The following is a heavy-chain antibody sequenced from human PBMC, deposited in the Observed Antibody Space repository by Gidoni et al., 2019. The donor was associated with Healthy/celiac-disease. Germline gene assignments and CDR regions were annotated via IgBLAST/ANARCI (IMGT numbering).Heavy chain of an antibody. CDR1: GGSISSSSYY. J-gene: IGHJ1*01. CDR2: IYYSGST. V-gene: IGHV4-39*01. Sequence: QLQLQESGPGLVKPSETLSLTCTGSGGSISSSSYYWGWIRQPPGKGLEWIGSIYYSGSTYYNPSLKSRVTISVDTSKNQFSLKLSSVTAADTAVYYCARLALIPSKYQYFQHWGQGTLVTVSS. D-gene: IGHD6-6*01. CDR3: ARLALIPSKYQYFQH.